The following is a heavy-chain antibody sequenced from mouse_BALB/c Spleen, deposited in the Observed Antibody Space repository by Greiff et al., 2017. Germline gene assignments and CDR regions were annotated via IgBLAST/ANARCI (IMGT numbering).Heavy chain of an antibody. CDR3: ARDLDGNYDYYAMDY. CDR1: GYSITSGYY. D-gene: IGHD2-1*01. CDR2: ISYDGSN. J-gene: IGHJ4*01. Sequence: DVQLQESGPGLVKPSQSLSLTCSVTGYSITSGYYWNWIRQFPGNKLEWMGYISYDGSNNYNPSLKNRISITRDTSKNQFFLKLNSVTTEDTATYYCARDLDGNYDYYAMDYWGQGTSVTVSS. V-gene: IGHV3-6*02.